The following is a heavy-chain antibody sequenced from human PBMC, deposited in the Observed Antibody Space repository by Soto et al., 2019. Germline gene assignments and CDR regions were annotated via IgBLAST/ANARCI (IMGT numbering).Heavy chain of an antibody. CDR2: SRNKGNSYTT. CDR3: TRAGTVGFMAFDM. CDR1: GFTFSDHY. J-gene: IGHJ3*02. D-gene: IGHD1-1*01. Sequence: EVQLVESGGGLVQPGGSLRLSCAASGFTFSDHYMDWVRRAPGKGLEWVCRSRNKGNSYTTEYAASVKGRFTISRDESNNSLYLQMNSLKTEDTAVYYCTRAGTVGFMAFDMWGQGTMVTVSS. V-gene: IGHV3-72*01.